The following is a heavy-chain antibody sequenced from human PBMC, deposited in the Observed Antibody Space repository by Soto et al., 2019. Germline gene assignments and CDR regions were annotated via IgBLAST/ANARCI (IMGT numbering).Heavy chain of an antibody. CDR1: GGSISSSSYY. Sequence: SETLSLTCTVSGGSISSSSYYWGWIRQPPGKGLEWIGSIYYSGSTYYNPSLKSRVTISVDTSKNQFSLKMSSVTAADTAVYYCARLKLQYDYYYYYMDVWGKGTTVTVSS. V-gene: IGHV4-39*01. D-gene: IGHD4-4*01. CDR3: ARLKLQYDYYYYYMDV. CDR2: IYYSGST. J-gene: IGHJ6*03.